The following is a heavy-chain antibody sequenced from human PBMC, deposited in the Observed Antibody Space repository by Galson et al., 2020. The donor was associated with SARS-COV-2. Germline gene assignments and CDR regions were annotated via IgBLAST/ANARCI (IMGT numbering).Heavy chain of an antibody. D-gene: IGHD3-10*01. J-gene: IGHJ4*02. V-gene: IGHV1-18*01. Sequence: ASVKDSRKASRYTFTSYGISWLRPAPGQQLAWMGWSSAYNDNTNYAHKLQGRVTLTTDTPTATAYMGLRSLRSDDTAVFYCARTDTIEYYYGSGTEPLVDYWGQGTLVTVSS. CDR1: RYTFTSYG. CDR2: SSAYNDNT. CDR3: ARTDTIEYYYGSGTEPLVDY.